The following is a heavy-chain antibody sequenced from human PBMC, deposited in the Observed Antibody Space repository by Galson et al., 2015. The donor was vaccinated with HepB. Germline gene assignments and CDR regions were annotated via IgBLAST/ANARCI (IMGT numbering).Heavy chain of an antibody. Sequence: ETLSLTCTVSGGSINNYYWSWIRQPPGKGLEWIGFMYYSGSANYNPSLKSRVTLSLDTSKNQVFLELRSVTAADTAVFYCARRTSVGVSAKCWYIDLWGRGTLVTVSS. J-gene: IGHJ2*01. CDR1: GGSINNYY. CDR2: MYYSGSA. CDR3: ARRTSVGVSAKCWYIDL. V-gene: IGHV4-59*08. D-gene: IGHD1-26*01.